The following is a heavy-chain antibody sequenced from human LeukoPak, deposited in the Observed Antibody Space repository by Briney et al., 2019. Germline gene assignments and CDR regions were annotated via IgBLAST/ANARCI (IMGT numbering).Heavy chain of an antibody. Sequence: ASVKVSCKASGYTFTSYGISWVRQAPGQGLEWMGWISAYSGNTNYAQKLQGRVTMTTDTSTSTAYMELRSLRSDDTAVYYCARVRYSGSYFDYWGQGTLVTVSS. CDR2: ISAYSGNT. D-gene: IGHD1-26*01. V-gene: IGHV1-18*01. J-gene: IGHJ4*02. CDR3: ARVRYSGSYFDY. CDR1: GYTFTSYG.